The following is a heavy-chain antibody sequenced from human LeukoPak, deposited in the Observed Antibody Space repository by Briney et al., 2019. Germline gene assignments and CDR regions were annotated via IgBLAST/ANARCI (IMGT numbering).Heavy chain of an antibody. CDR3: ARDPAAAGFFDI. J-gene: IGHJ3*02. D-gene: IGHD6-13*01. CDR2: IYSGGST. V-gene: IGHV3-53*01. CDR1: GFTFSSYA. Sequence: GGSLRLSCAVSGFTFSSYAMTWVRQAPGKGLEWVSVIYSGGSTYYADSVKGRFTISRDNSKNTLYLQMNSLRAEDTAVYYCARDPAAAGFFDIWGQGTMVTVSS.